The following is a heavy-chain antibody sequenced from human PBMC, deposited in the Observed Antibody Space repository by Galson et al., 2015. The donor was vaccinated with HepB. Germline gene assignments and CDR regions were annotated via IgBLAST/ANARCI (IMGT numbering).Heavy chain of an antibody. CDR2: INPNSGGT. CDR3: ASSGRGTMVRGVYYYYYGMDV. D-gene: IGHD3-10*01. Sequence: SVKVSCKASGYTFTGYYMHWVRQAPGQGLEWMGWINPNSGGTNYAQKFQGWVTMTRDTSISTAYMELSSLRSEDTAVYYCASSGRGTMVRGVYYYYYGMDVWGQGTTVTVSS. CDR1: GYTFTGYY. V-gene: IGHV1-2*04. J-gene: IGHJ6*02.